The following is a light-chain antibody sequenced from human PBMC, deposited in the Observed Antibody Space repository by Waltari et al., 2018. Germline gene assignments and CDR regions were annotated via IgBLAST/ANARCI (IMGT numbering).Light chain of an antibody. CDR3: ASWDDRLNGVI. Sequence: QSVLTQPPSVSGTPGQRVSISCSGRMSNIGGNTVSWYRQFPGPAPKVPIYGDNRRPSGVPGRFSGSKSDTSASLAISGLQSEDEALYYCASWDDRLNGVIFGGGTKVTVL. V-gene: IGLV1-44*01. J-gene: IGLJ2*01. CDR2: GDN. CDR1: MSNIGGNT.